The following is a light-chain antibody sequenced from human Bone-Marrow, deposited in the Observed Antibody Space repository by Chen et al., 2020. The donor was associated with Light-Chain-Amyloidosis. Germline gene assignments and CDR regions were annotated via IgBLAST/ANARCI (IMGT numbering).Light chain of an antibody. CDR2: DDS. J-gene: IGLJ3*02. CDR1: DIGSTS. CDR3: QVWDRSSDRPV. Sequence: HVLTQPSSVSVAPGQTATIACGGNDIGSTSVHWYQQTPGQAPLLVVYDDSDRPSGIPERSSGSNSGNTATRTISRVEAGDEADYSCQVWDRSSDRPVFGGGTKLTVL. V-gene: IGLV3-21*02.